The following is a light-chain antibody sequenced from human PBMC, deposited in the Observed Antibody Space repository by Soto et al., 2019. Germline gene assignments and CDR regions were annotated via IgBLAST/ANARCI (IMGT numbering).Light chain of an antibody. J-gene: IGKJ2*01. V-gene: IGKV4-1*01. CDR3: HQYYSTPYT. CDR1: QSVLYSSNNKNY. Sequence: DIVMTQSPDSLAVSLGERATINCKSSQSVLYSSNNKNYLAWYQQKPGQPPQLLIYWASTRETGVPDRFSGSGSWTDFALTISSLQAEDVVVYYCHQYYSTPYTFGQGTKLEIK. CDR2: WAS.